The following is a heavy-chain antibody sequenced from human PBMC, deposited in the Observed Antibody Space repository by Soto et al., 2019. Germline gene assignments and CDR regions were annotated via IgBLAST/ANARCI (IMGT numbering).Heavy chain of an antibody. D-gene: IGHD3-22*01. V-gene: IGHV2-5*01. Sequence: SGPTLVNPTQTLTLTCTLSGFSLSTSGVGVGWIRQPPGKALEWLGIIYWNDDKRYSPSLKSRLTITKDTSKNQEVLTMTNMDPVDTATYYCAHRRDSYDRSGYYYIDAFDIWGQGTMVTVSS. J-gene: IGHJ3*02. CDR1: GFSLSTSGVG. CDR2: IYWNDDK. CDR3: AHRRDSYDRSGYYYIDAFDI.